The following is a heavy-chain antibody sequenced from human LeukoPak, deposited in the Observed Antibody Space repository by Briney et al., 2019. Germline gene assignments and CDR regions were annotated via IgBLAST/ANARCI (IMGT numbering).Heavy chain of an antibody. D-gene: IGHD3-22*01. CDR3: ASRLRVYYYDSSGYYYFDY. CDR2: IHHSGST. Sequence: SETLSLTCAVSGYSISSGYYWGWIRQPPGKGLEWIGSIHHSGSTYYNPSLKSRVTISVDTSKNQFSLKLSSVTAADTAVYYCASRLRVYYYDSSGYYYFDYWGQGTLVTVSS. J-gene: IGHJ4*02. CDR1: GYSISSGYY. V-gene: IGHV4-38-2*01.